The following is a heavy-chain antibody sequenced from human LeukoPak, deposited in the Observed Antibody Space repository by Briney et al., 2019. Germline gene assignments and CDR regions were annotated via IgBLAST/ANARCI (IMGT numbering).Heavy chain of an antibody. J-gene: IGHJ6*02. V-gene: IGHV3-74*01. CDR2: ISSGGGSR. D-gene: IGHD1-7*01. Sequence: GSLRLSCAASGSTLSSSWMHWVRQVPGRGLVWVSRISSGGGSRDYADSVKGRFTISRDNAKTTLYLQMNSLRPEDTAVYYCARDSGTQGPYYYGLDVWGQGTTVTVSS. CDR1: GSTLSSSW. CDR3: ARDSGTQGPYYYGLDV.